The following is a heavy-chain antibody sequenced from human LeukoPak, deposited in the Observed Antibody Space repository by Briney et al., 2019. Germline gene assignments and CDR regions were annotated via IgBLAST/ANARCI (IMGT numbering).Heavy chain of an antibody. V-gene: IGHV3-72*01. J-gene: IGHJ3*02. Sequence: GGSLRLSCAASGFTFSSYSMDWVRQAPGKGLEWVGRSRNKANGYTTEYAASVKGRFTISRDDSKNSLYLQMNSLKTEDTALYYCTRRSYVALDIWGQGTMVTVSP. CDR1: GFTFSSYS. D-gene: IGHD3-10*02. CDR2: SRNKANGYTT. CDR3: TRRSYVALDI.